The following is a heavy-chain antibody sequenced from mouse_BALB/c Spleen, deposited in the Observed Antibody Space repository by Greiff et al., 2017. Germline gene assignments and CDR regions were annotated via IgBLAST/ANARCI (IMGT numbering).Heavy chain of an antibody. Sequence: QVQLKESGAELMKPGASVKISCKATGYTFSSYWIEWVKQRPGHGLEWIGEILPGSGSTNYNEKFKGKATFTADTSSNTAYMQLSSLTSEDSAVYYCASIKTHDFYYCAMDYWGQGTSVTVSS. CDR2: ILPGSGST. CDR1: GYTFSSYW. V-gene: IGHV1-9*01. CDR3: ASIKTHDFYYCAMDY. J-gene: IGHJ4*01. D-gene: IGHD1-3*01.